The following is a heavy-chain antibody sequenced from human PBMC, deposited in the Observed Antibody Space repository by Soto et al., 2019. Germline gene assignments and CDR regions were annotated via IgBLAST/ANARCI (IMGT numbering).Heavy chain of an antibody. J-gene: IGHJ5*02. CDR2: ISAYNGNT. Sequence: ASVKVSCKASGYTFTSYGISWVRQAPGQGLEWMGWISAYNGNTNYAQKLQGRVTMTTDTSTSTAYMELRSLRSDDTAVYYCARVSLVGATTGGWFDPWGQGTLVTVSS. CDR3: ARVSLVGATTGGWFDP. V-gene: IGHV1-18*01. CDR1: GYTFTSYG. D-gene: IGHD1-26*01.